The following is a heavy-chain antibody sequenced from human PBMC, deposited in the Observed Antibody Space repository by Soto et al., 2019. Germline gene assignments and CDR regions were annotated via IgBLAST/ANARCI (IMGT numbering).Heavy chain of an antibody. D-gene: IGHD3-10*01. V-gene: IGHV3-53*01. Sequence: EVQLVESGGGLIQPGGSLRLSCAASGFTVSYNYMNWVRQAPGKGLEWVSVIYRGGDTFYADSVKGRFTISRDNSKNTLYLQMNSLRAEDTAVYYCARGMYGSGSYYIGDAFDMWGQGTMVTVSS. J-gene: IGHJ3*02. CDR3: ARGMYGSGSYYIGDAFDM. CDR1: GFTVSYNY. CDR2: IYRGGDT.